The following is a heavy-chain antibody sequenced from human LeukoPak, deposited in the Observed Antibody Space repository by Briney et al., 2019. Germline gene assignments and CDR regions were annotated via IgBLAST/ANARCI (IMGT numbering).Heavy chain of an antibody. J-gene: IGHJ6*03. CDR2: LDPKSGGT. V-gene: IGHV1-2*02. Sequence: ASMKVSCKASGYTFNGYYIHWVRQAPGQGPEWMGWLDPKSGGTKYAQRFQGRVTMTTDTSTSTAYMELRSLRSDDTAVYYCARDLYGIAVAGYYYYYYMDVWGKGTTVTVSS. CDR3: ARDLYGIAVAGYYYYYYMDV. CDR1: GYTFNGYY. D-gene: IGHD6-19*01.